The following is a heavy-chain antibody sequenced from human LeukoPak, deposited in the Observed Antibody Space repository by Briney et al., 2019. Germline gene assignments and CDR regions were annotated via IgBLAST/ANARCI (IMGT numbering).Heavy chain of an antibody. V-gene: IGHV3-23*01. D-gene: IGHD3-22*01. CDR3: AKRGVVIRVILVGFHKEAYYFDS. CDR2: ISGSGGST. J-gene: IGHJ4*02. Sequence: GGSLRLPCAVSGITLSNYGMSWVRQAPGKGLEWVAGISGSGGSTNYADSVKGRFTISRDNPKNTLFLQMKSLRAKDTAVYFCAKRGVVIRVILVGFHKEAYYFDSWGQGALVTVSS. CDR1: GITLSNYG.